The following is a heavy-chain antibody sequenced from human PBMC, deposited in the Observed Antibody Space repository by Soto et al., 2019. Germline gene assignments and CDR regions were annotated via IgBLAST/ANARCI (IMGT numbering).Heavy chain of an antibody. CDR3: ARDQTGITTAGGGRIDH. CDR2: VSFDGSNK. D-gene: IGHD6-13*01. J-gene: IGHJ4*02. V-gene: IGHV3-30-3*01. Sequence: QVQLVESGGGVVQPGRSLRLSCAASGFTFSTHAMHWVRQAPGKGLECVAIVSFDGSNKCYADSVKGRFTISRDNSKNTLYLQMSGLTPEDTAFYYCARDQTGITTAGGGRIDHWGQGTLVPVSS. CDR1: GFTFSTHA.